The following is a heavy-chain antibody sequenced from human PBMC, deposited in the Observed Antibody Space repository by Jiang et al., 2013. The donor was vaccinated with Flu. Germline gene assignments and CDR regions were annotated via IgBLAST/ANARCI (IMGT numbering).Heavy chain of an antibody. J-gene: IGHJ3*02. V-gene: IGHV4-39*01. CDR2: IYYSGST. Sequence: LLKPSETLSLTCTVSGGSISSSSYYWGWIRQPPGKGLEWIGSIYYSGSTYYNPSLKSRVTISVDTSKNQFSLKLSSVTAADTAVYYCARHVSPGDLAGGFDIWGQGTMVTVSS. D-gene: IGHD4-17*01. CDR1: GGSISSSSYY. CDR3: ARHVSPGDLAGGFDI.